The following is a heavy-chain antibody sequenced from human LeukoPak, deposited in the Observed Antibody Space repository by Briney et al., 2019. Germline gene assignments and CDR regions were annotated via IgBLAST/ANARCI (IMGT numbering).Heavy chain of an antibody. V-gene: IGHV4-31*03. J-gene: IGHJ4*02. CDR2: IYYSGST. Sequence: NPSETLSLTCTVSGGSISSGGYYWSWIRQHPGKGLEWIGYIYYSGSTYYNPSLESRVTISVDTSKNQFSLKLSSVTAADTAVYYCASNTRGYYYDSSGYFDYWGQGTLVTVSS. D-gene: IGHD3-22*01. CDR3: ASNTRGYYYDSSGYFDY. CDR1: GGSISSGGYY.